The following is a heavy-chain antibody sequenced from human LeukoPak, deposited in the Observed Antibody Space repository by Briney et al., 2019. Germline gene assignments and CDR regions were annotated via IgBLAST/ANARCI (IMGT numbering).Heavy chain of an antibody. V-gene: IGHV3-30*04. CDR1: GFTFSSYA. J-gene: IGHJ6*02. D-gene: IGHD2-2*01. CDR3: AKDTLGRSSTSCRHYYYYGMDV. Sequence: GGSLRLSCAASGFTFSSYAMHWVRQAPGKGLEWVAVISYDGSNKYYADSVKGRFTISRDNSKNTLYLQMNSLRAEDTAVYYCAKDTLGRSSTSCRHYYYYGMDVWGQGTTVTVSS. CDR2: ISYDGSNK.